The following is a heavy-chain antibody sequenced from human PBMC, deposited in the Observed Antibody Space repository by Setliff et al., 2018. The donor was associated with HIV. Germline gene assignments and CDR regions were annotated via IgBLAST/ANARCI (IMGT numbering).Heavy chain of an antibody. CDR3: ARDYDSSGSLFDY. Sequence: ASVKVSCKASGYAFTSQFMHWVRQAPGQGLEWMGGIIPILGRTSYAQKFQGRLTMTRDTSTSTVYMELSSLRSEDTAVYYCARDYDSSGSLFDYWGQGTLVTVSS. V-gene: IGHV1-46*01. CDR2: IIPILGRT. CDR1: GYAFTSQF. D-gene: IGHD3-22*01. J-gene: IGHJ4*02.